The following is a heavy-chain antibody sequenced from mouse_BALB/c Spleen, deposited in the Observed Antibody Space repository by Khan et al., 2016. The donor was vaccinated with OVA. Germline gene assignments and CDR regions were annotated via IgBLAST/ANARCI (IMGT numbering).Heavy chain of an antibody. J-gene: IGHJ4*01. Sequence: EVQLQQSGPGLVKPSQSLSLTCTVTGYSITSDYAWNWIRQFPGNKLEWMGYISYSGSTNYTPSLKSRISITRDTSKNTFFLQLNSVTTEDTATYDCARDGSRYNYAMDYWGQGTSVTVSS. CDR1: GYSITSDYA. D-gene: IGHD2-3*01. CDR3: ARDGSRYNYAMDY. CDR2: ISYSGST. V-gene: IGHV3-2*02.